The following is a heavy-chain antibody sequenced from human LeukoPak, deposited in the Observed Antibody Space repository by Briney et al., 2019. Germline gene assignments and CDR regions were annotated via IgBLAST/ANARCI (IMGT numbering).Heavy chain of an antibody. CDR3: ARSQLLPQDVIDV. CDR1: GFTFCNYG. D-gene: IGHD2-2*01. Sequence: GGSLRLSCAASGFTFCNYGMGWVRQAPGKGLEGVGNIKQDGSEKYYVDSVKGRFTISRDNAKNSVYLQMNSLTADDTATYYCARSQLLPQDVIDVWGQGTMVTVSS. V-gene: IGHV3-7*01. CDR2: IKQDGSEK. J-gene: IGHJ3*01.